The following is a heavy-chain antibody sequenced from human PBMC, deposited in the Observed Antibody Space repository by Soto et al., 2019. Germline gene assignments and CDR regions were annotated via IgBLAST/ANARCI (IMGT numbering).Heavy chain of an antibody. D-gene: IGHD4-4*01. Sequence: QLQLQESGPGLVKSSETLSLTCTISGRYISSSSYYWGWIRQPPGKGREWIGSLYYSASTYYNPTLKSRVTISADTSKNHLSLKLSSETAADTAVYDCARHGGGGFRGGNYFDPWGHGTLVTVSS. J-gene: IGHJ5*02. CDR3: ARHGGGGFRGGNYFDP. CDR2: LYYSAST. CDR1: GRYISSSSYY. V-gene: IGHV4-39*01.